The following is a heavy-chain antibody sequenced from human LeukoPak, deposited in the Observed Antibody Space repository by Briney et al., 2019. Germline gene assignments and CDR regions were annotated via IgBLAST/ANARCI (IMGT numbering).Heavy chain of an antibody. D-gene: IGHD3-22*01. CDR1: GGSISSYY. CDR3: ASAGYYYDSSGYHDAFDI. V-gene: IGHV4-59*06. J-gene: IGHJ3*02. CDR2: IYYSGST. Sequence: PSETLSLTCTVSGGSISSYYWSWIRQPPGKGLEWIGYIYYSGSTYYNPSLKNRVTISVDTSKNQFSLKLSSVTAADTAVYYCASAGYYYDSSGYHDAFDIWGQGTMVTVSS.